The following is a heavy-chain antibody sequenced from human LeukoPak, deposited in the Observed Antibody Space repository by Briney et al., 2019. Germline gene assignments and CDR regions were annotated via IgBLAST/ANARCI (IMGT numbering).Heavy chain of an antibody. CDR2: ISSSSSYI. CDR3: ARDKASSTSCYDY. V-gene: IGHV3-21*04. D-gene: IGHD2-2*01. J-gene: IGHJ4*02. Sequence: GGSLRLSCAAPGFTFSSYSMNWVRQAPGKGLEWVSSISSSSSYIYYADSVKGRFTISRDNAKNSLYLQMNSLRAEDTAVYYCARDKASSTSCYDYWGQGTLVTVSS. CDR1: GFTFSSYS.